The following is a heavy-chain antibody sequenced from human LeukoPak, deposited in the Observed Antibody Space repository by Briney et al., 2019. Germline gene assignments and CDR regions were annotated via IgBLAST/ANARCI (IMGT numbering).Heavy chain of an antibody. V-gene: IGHV3-9*01. CDR2: ISWNSGSI. CDR1: GFTFDDYA. J-gene: IGHJ3*02. D-gene: IGHD3-10*01. Sequence: GGSLRLSCAASGFTFDDYAMHWVRQAPGKGLEWVSGISWNSGSIGYADSVKGRFTISRDNAKNSLYLQMNSLRAEDTALYYCAKVGYYGSGRIDAFDIWGQGTMVTVSS. CDR3: AKVGYYGSGRIDAFDI.